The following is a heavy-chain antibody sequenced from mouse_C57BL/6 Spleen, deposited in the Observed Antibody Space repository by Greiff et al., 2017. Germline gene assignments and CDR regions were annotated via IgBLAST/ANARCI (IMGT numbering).Heavy chain of an antibody. CDR1: GFTFTDYY. CDR3: ARYYDGSSYYAMDY. Sequence: EVQRVESGGGLVQPGGSLSLSCAASGFTFTDYYMSWVRQPPGKALEWLGFIRNKANGYTTEYSASVKGRFTISRDNSQSILYLQMNALRAEDSATYYCARYYDGSSYYAMDYWGQGTSVTVSS. D-gene: IGHD2-3*01. CDR2: IRNKANGYTT. V-gene: IGHV7-3*01. J-gene: IGHJ4*01.